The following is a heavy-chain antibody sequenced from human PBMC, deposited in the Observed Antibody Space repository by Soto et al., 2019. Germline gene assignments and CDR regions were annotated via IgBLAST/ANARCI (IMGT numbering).Heavy chain of an antibody. V-gene: IGHV3-23*01. J-gene: IGHJ6*03. CDR2: ISGSGNRT. CDR1: GFSFSNYA. D-gene: IGHD2-15*01. CDR3: AKGSLVAGLPATSQYYYMDV. Sequence: EVQLLESGGFLVQPGGSLRLSCAASGFSFSNYAMNWVRQAPGKGLEWVSGISGSGNRTYYADSVKGRFTIARENSTNALYLPLTTLTAVDTAVSYCAKGSLVAGLPATSQYYYMDVWGIGTTVTVSS.